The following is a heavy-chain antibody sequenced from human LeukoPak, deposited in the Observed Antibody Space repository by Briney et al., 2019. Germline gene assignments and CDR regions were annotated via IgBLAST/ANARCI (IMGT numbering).Heavy chain of an antibody. CDR2: IWYDGSNK. J-gene: IGHJ4*02. V-gene: IGHV3-33*08. CDR3: ARPSGV. Sequence: LSLTCAVYGGSFSGYYWSWIRQPPGKGLEWVAVIWYDGSNKYYADSVKGRFTISRDNSKNTLYLQMNSLRAEDTAVYYCARPSGVWGQGTLVTVSS. D-gene: IGHD3-10*01. CDR1: GGSFSGYY.